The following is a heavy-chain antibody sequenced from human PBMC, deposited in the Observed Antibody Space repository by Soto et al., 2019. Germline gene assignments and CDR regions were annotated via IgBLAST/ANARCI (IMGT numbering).Heavy chain of an antibody. CDR2: INPFDGSR. CDR1: GYMFTSYY. CDR3: SRVDPGETSPFDY. Sequence: GASVKVSCKSSGYMFTSYYIHCVRQAPGQGLEWMGWINPFDGSRMFAQSFQGRVTMTRDTSTSTVYMEVSSLRSEDTAVYYCSRVDPGETSPFDYWGQGTLVTVSS. D-gene: IGHD3-10*01. J-gene: IGHJ4*02. V-gene: IGHV1-46*03.